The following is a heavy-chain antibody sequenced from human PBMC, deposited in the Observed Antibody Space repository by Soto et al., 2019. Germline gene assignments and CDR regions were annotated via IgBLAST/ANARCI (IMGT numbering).Heavy chain of an antibody. D-gene: IGHD2-2*01. Sequence: GASVKVSCKASGGTFSSYAISWVRQAPGQGLEWMGGIIPIFGTANYAQKFQGRVTITADESTSTAYMELSSLRSEDTAVYYCAERGYCSTTSCSDVCGQGTTRTVSS. J-gene: IGHJ6*02. V-gene: IGHV1-69*13. CDR3: AERGYCSTTSCSDV. CDR1: GGTFSSYA. CDR2: IIPIFGTA.